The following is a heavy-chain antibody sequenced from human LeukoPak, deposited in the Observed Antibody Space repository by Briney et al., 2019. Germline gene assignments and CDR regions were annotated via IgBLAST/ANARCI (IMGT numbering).Heavy chain of an antibody. CDR2: INHSGGA. CDR1: GYSVSSGYY. V-gene: IGHV4-38-2*01. Sequence: SETLSLTCAVSGYSVSSGYYWGWIRQPPGKGLEWIGSINHSGGAYYNPSLKSRVTMSLDTSKNQFSLKLTSVTAADTAVFYCARASPNWFDPWGQGTLVTVSS. D-gene: IGHD2-2*01. J-gene: IGHJ5*02. CDR3: ARASPNWFDP.